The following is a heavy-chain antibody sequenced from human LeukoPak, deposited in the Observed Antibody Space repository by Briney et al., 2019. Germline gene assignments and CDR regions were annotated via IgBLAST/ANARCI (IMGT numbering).Heavy chain of an antibody. D-gene: IGHD3-22*01. J-gene: IGHJ4*02. CDR2: ISSSSSSYI. Sequence: GGSLRLSCAASGFTFSSYSMNWVRQAPGKGLEWVSSISSSSSSYIYYADSVKGRFTISRDNAKNSLYLQMNSLRAEDTAVYYCARDGPRGYYYVDYWGQGTLVTVSS. CDR3: ARDGPRGYYYVDY. CDR1: GFTFSSYS. V-gene: IGHV3-21*01.